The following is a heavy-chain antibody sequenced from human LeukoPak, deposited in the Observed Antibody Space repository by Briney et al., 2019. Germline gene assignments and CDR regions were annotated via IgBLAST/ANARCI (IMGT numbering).Heavy chain of an antibody. CDR3: ARDASITMIVVPFDI. CDR1: GGSVISYY. J-gene: IGHJ3*02. CDR2: IYTSGST. D-gene: IGHD3-22*01. V-gene: IGHV4-4*07. Sequence: SETLSLTCTVSGGSVISYYRGCIRQPAGKGLEWIGRIYTSGSTNYNPSLKSRVTMSVETSSYQFSLKQRCATAAANAAEYWARDASITMIVVPFDIWGQGTMVTVSS.